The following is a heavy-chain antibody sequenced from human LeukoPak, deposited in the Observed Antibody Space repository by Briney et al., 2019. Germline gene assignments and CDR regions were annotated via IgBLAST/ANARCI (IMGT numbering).Heavy chain of an antibody. J-gene: IGHJ6*02. V-gene: IGHV3-48*03. CDR2: IGSSGSTI. Sequence: GGSLRLSCAASGFTFSSYEMNWVRQAPGKGLEWVSYIGSSGSTIYYADSVKGRFTISRDNAKNSLYLQMNSLRAEDTAVYYCARDRDVYCSSTSCHYYYGMDVWAKGPRSPSP. CDR1: GFTFSSYE. D-gene: IGHD2-2*01. CDR3: ARDRDVYCSSTSCHYYYGMDV.